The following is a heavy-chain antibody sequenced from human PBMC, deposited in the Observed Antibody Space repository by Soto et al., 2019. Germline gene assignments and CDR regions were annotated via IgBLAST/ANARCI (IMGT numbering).Heavy chain of an antibody. V-gene: IGHV4-31*03. D-gene: IGHD2-21*01. CDR1: GDSISSSGYY. CDR3: ARDRVRRDNKPYGMDV. Sequence: QVQLQESGPGLVKHSQTLSLTCTVSGDSISSSGYYWSWIRQHPGKGLEWIGYIFYTGSTHYNPSLKSRHSISVDTSKNQFSLKLTSVTAADTAIYYCARDRVRRDNKPYGMDVWGQGTTVTVSS. CDR2: IFYTGST. J-gene: IGHJ6*02.